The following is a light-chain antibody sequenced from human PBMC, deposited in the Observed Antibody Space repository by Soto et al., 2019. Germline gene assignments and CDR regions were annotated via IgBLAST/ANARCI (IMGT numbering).Light chain of an antibody. J-gene: IGKJ4*01. V-gene: IGKV3-15*01. Sequence: VLTQSPATLSLFPGASATLSCRASQSVSRNLAWYQQKPGQAPRLLTYGASTRATGIPARFSGSGSGTEFTLTISSLQSEDFAVYYCHQYKNWPPVTFGGGTKVDIK. CDR3: HQYKNWPPVT. CDR1: QSVSRN. CDR2: GAS.